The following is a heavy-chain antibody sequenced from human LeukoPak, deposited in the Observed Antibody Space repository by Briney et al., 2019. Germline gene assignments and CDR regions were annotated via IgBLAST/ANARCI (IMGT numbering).Heavy chain of an antibody. V-gene: IGHV3-15*01. D-gene: IGHD5-18*01. Sequence: GGSLRLSCAASGLTLSTAGMSWFRKAPGKGRNWVGRIKSKTQGGTTDYAAPVKGRFTISRDDSKNTRYLQMNSLKTEDTAVYYCTTLRVDTAMVDARINFDYWGQGTLVTVSS. CDR2: IKSKTQGGTT. J-gene: IGHJ4*02. CDR3: TTLRVDTAMVDARINFDY. CDR1: GLTLSTAG.